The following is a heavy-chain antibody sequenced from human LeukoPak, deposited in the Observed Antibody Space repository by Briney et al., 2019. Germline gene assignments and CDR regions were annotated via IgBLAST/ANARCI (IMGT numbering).Heavy chain of an antibody. CDR3: ARKRYYDILTGSYYYGMDV. CDR1: GYTFTGYY. V-gene: IGHV1-18*04. CDR2: ISAYNGNT. D-gene: IGHD3-9*01. J-gene: IGHJ6*02. Sequence: GASVKVSCKASGYTFTGYYMHWVRQAPGQGLEWMGWISAYNGNTNYAQKLQGRVTMTTDTSTSTAYMELRSLRSDDTAVYYCARKRYYDILTGSYYYGMDVWGQGTTVTVSS.